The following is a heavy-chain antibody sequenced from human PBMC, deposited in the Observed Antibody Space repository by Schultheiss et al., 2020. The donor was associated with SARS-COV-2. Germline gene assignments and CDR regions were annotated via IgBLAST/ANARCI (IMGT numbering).Heavy chain of an antibody. J-gene: IGHJ4*02. CDR3: ARSARQLVLPGGY. Sequence: SCAASGFTFSSYWMHWVRQAPGKGLVWVSAISGSGGSTYYADSVKGRFTISRDNAKNSLYLQMNSLRAEDTAVYYCARSARQLVLPGGYWGQGTLVTVSS. CDR1: GFTFSSYW. V-gene: IGHV3-21*01. CDR2: ISGSGGST. D-gene: IGHD6-13*01.